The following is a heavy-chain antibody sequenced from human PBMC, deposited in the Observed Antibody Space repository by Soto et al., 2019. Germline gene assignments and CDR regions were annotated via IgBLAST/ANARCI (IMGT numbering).Heavy chain of an antibody. J-gene: IGHJ4*02. D-gene: IGHD3-9*01. CDR1: GYTFTSYA. CDR3: ARSEYILNGYHNFDY. Sequence: ASVKVSCKASGYTFTSYAMHWVRQAPGQRLEWMGWINAGNGNTKYSQKFQGRVTITRDTSASTAYMELSSLRSEDTAVYYCARSEYILNGYHNFDYWGQGTMGTVS. V-gene: IGHV1-3*01. CDR2: INAGNGNT.